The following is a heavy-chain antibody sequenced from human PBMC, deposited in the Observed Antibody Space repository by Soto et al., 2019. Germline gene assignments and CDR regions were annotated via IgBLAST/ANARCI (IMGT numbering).Heavy chain of an antibody. D-gene: IGHD3-9*01. CDR3: ARDLVTGYYKGYYFDE. J-gene: IGHJ4*02. V-gene: IGHV3-30-3*01. CDR2: ISYDGSNK. CDR1: GFTFSSYA. Sequence: QVQLVESGGGVVQPGRSLRLSCAASGFTFSSYAMYWVRQAPGKGLEWVAVISYDGSNKNHADSLKGRFSISRDNSKNKLYLEMNSLRPEDTAVFYCARDLVTGYYKGYYFDERCQETLDTVSS.